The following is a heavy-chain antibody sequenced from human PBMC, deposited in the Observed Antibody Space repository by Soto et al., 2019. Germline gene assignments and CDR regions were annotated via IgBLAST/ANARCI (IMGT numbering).Heavy chain of an antibody. V-gene: IGHV6-1*01. CDR2: TYYRSKWYN. J-gene: IGHJ6*02. CDR1: GDSVSSNSAA. D-gene: IGHD6-6*01. Sequence: SQTLSLTCAISGDSVSSNSAAWNWIRQSPSRGLEWLGRTYYRSKWYNDYAVSVKSRITINPDTSKNQFSLQLNSVTPEDTAVYHWASSIAAWGHYSYYDMDAWGQGTTVTVSS. CDR3: ASSIAAWGHYSYYDMDA.